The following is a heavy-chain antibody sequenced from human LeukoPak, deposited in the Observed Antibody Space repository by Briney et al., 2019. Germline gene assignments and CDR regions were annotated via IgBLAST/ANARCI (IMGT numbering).Heavy chain of an antibody. J-gene: IGHJ4*02. Sequence: GGSLRLSCAASGFTFSSYWMHWVRQAPGKGLVWVSHINSDGSSTNYADSVKGRFTISRDNSKNSLYLQMNSLRTEDTALYYCAKDTGYGEGSDYWGQGTLVTVSS. D-gene: IGHD4-17*01. CDR3: AKDTGYGEGSDY. CDR1: GFTFSSYW. V-gene: IGHV3-74*01. CDR2: INSDGSST.